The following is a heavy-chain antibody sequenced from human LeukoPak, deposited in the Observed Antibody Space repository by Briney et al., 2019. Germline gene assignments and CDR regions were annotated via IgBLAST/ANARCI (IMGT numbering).Heavy chain of an antibody. CDR2: VHLDGRT. CDR3: AREGGFYRPLDY. D-gene: IGHD3-3*01. CDR1: GGSVINTNW. V-gene: IGHV4-4*02. J-gene: IGHJ4*02. Sequence: PSETLSLTCGVSGGSVINTNWWTWVRQPPGKGLEWIGEVHLDGRTNYNPSLESRLTMSVDVSENQVSLKLTSVTAAETAVYYCAREGGFYRPLDYSGQGTLVTVSS.